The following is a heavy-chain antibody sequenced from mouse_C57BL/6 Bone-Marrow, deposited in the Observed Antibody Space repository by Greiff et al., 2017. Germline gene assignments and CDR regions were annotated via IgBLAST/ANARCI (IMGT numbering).Heavy chain of an antibody. CDR2: IYPGDGDT. CDR3: TRSPYYDGSIYYAMDY. D-gene: IGHD1-1*01. J-gene: IGHJ4*01. Sequence: QVHVKQSGAELVKPGASVKISCKASGYAFSSYWMNWVKQRPGKGLEWIGQIYPGDGDTNYNGKFKGKDTLTADKSSSTAYMQLSSLTSEDSAVYYCTRSPYYDGSIYYAMDYWGQGTSVTVSS. V-gene: IGHV1-80*01. CDR1: GYAFSSYW.